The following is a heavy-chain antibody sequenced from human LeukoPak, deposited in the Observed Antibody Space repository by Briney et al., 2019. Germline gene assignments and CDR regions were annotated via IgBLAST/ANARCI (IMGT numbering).Heavy chain of an antibody. Sequence: SETLSLTCTVSGGSISSGGYYWSWIRQPPGKGLEWIGEINHSGSTNYNPSLKSRVTISVDTSKNQFSLKLSSMTAADTAVYYCARTPPPGATAYGVVDYWGQGTLVTVSS. CDR2: INHSGST. D-gene: IGHD3-16*01. V-gene: IGHV4-39*01. CDR1: GGSISSGGYY. J-gene: IGHJ4*02. CDR3: ARTPPPGATAYGVVDY.